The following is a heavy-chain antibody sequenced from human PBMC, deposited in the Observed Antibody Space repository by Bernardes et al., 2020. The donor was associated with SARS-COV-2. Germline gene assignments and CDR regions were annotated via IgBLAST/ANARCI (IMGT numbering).Heavy chain of an antibody. CDR2: ISYDGSNK. V-gene: IGHV3-30*03. CDR3: AISLLWFGELGY. J-gene: IGHJ4*02. Sequence: GGSLRLSCAASGFTFSSYGMHWVRQAPGKGLEWVAVISYDGSNKYYADSVKGRFTISRDNSKNTLYLQMNSLRAEEKAVYYCAISLLWFGELGYWGQGTLVTVSS. CDR1: GFTFSSYG. D-gene: IGHD3-10*01.